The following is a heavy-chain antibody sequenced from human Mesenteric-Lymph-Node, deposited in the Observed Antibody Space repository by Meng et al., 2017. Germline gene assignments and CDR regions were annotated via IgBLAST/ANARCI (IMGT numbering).Heavy chain of an antibody. Sequence: GGSLRLSCAASGFTFSSYGMHWVRQAPGKGLEWVAVIWYDGSNKYYADSVKGRFTISRDNSKNSLYLQMNSLRAEDTAVYYCTAARGYRDGSDCWGQGTLVTVSS. D-gene: IGHD5-18*01. CDR1: GFTFSSYG. CDR2: IWYDGSNK. CDR3: TAARGYRDGSDC. V-gene: IGHV3-33*01. J-gene: IGHJ4*02.